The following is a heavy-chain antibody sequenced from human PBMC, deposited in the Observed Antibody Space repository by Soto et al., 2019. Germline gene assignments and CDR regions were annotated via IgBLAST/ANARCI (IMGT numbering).Heavy chain of an antibody. CDR2: ISWNSGSI. D-gene: IGHD1-7*01. V-gene: IGHV3-9*01. Sequence: EVQLVESGGGLVQPGRSLRLSCAASGFTFDDYAMHWVRQAPGKGLEWVSGISWNSGSIGYVDSVKGRFTISRDNAKNSLYLQMNSLRAEDTALYYCAKDVEKMELELRLGGFDYWGQGTLVTVSS. CDR3: AKDVEKMELELRLGGFDY. J-gene: IGHJ4*02. CDR1: GFTFDDYA.